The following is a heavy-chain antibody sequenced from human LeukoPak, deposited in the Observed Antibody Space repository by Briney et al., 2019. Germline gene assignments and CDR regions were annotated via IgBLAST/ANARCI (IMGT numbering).Heavy chain of an antibody. CDR2: ISSSSSYI. V-gene: IGHV3-21*01. J-gene: IGHJ4*02. Sequence: GGSLRLSCAASGFTFSSYSMNWVRQAPGKGLEWVSSISSSSSYIYYADSVKGRFTISRDNAKNSLYLQMNSLRAEDTAVYYCARDSFGSSWYGGTYVYWGQGTLVTVSS. CDR1: GFTFSSYS. D-gene: IGHD6-13*01. CDR3: ARDSFGSSWYGGTYVY.